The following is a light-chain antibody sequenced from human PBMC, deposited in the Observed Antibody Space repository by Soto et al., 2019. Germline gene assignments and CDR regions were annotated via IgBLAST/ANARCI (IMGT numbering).Light chain of an antibody. CDR2: GAS. CDR1: QSVRSN. Sequence: EIVMTQSPATLSVSPGEGATLSCRASQSVRSNLAWYQQKPGQPPRLLISGASTRATGIPVRFSGSGSGTEFTLTISSLQSEDFAVYYCQQYNNWVTFGGGTKVDIK. CDR3: QQYNNWVT. J-gene: IGKJ4*01. V-gene: IGKV3-15*01.